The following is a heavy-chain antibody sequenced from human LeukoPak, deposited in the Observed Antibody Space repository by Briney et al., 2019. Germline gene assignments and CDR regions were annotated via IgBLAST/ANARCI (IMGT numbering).Heavy chain of an antibody. CDR2: IRFDGRDK. CDR1: GFTFSSYG. V-gene: IGHV3-30*02. Sequence: GGSLRLSCAASGFTFSSYGMNWVRQAPGKGLEWVAFIRFDGRDKYYADSVKGQFTISRDNAKNSLYLQMNSLRAEDTAVYYCARETPRRGETRDGYRWGQGTLVTVSS. D-gene: IGHD5-24*01. CDR3: ARETPRRGETRDGYR. J-gene: IGHJ4*02.